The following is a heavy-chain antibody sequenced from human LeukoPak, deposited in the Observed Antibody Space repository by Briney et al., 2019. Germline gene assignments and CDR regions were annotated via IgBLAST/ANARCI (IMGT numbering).Heavy chain of an antibody. V-gene: IGHV3-30*02. CDR1: GFTFSNYG. D-gene: IGHD1-1*01. CDR3: ARMRDGRTY. J-gene: IGHJ4*02. Sequence: LVESGGGVVQPGGSLRLSCAASGFTFSNYGMHWVRQAPGKGLEWVAFIRHDGTNKYYADSVKGRFTISRDNSKDTLYLQMNSLSPDDTAVYYCARMRDGRTYWGQGTLVTVSS. CDR2: IRHDGTNK.